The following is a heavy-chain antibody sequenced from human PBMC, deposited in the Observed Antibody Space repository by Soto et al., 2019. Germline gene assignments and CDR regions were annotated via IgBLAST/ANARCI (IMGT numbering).Heavy chain of an antibody. V-gene: IGHV3-30*18. D-gene: IGHD3-22*01. CDR3: AKDLGDSSGYYLH. J-gene: IGHJ4*02. Sequence: PGGSLRLSCAASGFTFSSYGMHWVRQAPGKGLEWVAVISYDGSNKHYADSVKGRFTISRDNSKNTLYLQMNSLRAEDTAVYYCAKDLGDSSGYYLHWGQGTLVNVSS. CDR1: GFTFSSYG. CDR2: ISYDGSNK.